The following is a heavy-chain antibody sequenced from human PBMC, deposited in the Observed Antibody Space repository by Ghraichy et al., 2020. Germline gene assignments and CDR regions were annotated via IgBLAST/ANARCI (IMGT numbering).Heavy chain of an antibody. D-gene: IGHD6-13*01. CDR3: ARGGGSSQLGYYYMDV. J-gene: IGHJ6*03. V-gene: IGHV4-59*01. Sequence: SETLSLTCTVSGDSIRSYYWSWIRQPPGKGLEWIGYIYYSESTNYNPSLKSRVTISVDTSKSQFSLKLSSVTAADTAVYYCARGGGSSQLGYYYMDVWGKGTTVTVSS. CDR1: GDSIRSYY. CDR2: IYYSEST.